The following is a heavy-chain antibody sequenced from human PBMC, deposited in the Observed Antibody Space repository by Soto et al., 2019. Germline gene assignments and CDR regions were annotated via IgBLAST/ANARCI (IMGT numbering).Heavy chain of an antibody. D-gene: IGHD2-8*01. CDR3: ASSVLGTSPMTYFDL. J-gene: IGHJ4*02. Sequence: GESLKISCKGSGDSFSNYWIAWVRQMPGKGLEWMGIIYPGDSDTRYSPSFQGQVTISADTSINTVYLQWSSLKASDTAIYFCASSVLGTSPMTYFDLWGQGTLVTVSS. CDR1: GDSFSNYW. V-gene: IGHV5-51*01. CDR2: IYPGDSDT.